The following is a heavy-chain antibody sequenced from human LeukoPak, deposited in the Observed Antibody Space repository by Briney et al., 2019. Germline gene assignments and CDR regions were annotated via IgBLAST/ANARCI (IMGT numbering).Heavy chain of an antibody. J-gene: IGHJ4*02. D-gene: IGHD2-15*01. V-gene: IGHV4-30-4*02. CDR1: GGSISSGDYY. CDR2: IYYSGST. CDR3: ARDGGYCSGGSCYSVADY. Sequence: PSETLSLTCTVSGGSISSGDYYWSCIHQPPGKGLECIGYIYYSGSTYSNPSLKSRVTISVDTSKNQFSLKLSSVTAADTAVYYCARDGGYCSGGSCYSVADYWGQGTLVTVSS.